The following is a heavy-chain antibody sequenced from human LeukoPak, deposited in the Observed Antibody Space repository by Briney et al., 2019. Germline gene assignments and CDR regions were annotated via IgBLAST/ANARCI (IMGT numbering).Heavy chain of an antibody. D-gene: IGHD6-13*01. CDR3: ARALAAAGTLVFPSDLDY. V-gene: IGHV1-2*04. CDR1: GYTFTGYY. Sequence: ASVKVSCKASGYTFTGYYMHWVRQAPGQGLEWMGWINPNSGGTNYAQKFQGWVTMTRDTSISTAYMELSRLRSDDTAVYYCARALAAAGTLVFPSDLDYWGQGTLVTVSS. CDR2: INPNSGGT. J-gene: IGHJ4*02.